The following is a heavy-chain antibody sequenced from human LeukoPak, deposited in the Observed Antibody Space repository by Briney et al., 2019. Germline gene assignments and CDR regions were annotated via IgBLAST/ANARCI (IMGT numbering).Heavy chain of an antibody. D-gene: IGHD6-13*01. CDR2: INPNSGGT. Sequence: ASVKVSCKASGYTFTGYYMHWVRQAPGQGLEWMGWINPNSGGTNYAQKFQGWVTMTRDTSISTAYVELSRLRSDDTAVYYCAREVTAAGPLNYWGQGTLVTVSS. V-gene: IGHV1-2*04. CDR1: GYTFTGYY. J-gene: IGHJ4*02. CDR3: AREVTAAGPLNY.